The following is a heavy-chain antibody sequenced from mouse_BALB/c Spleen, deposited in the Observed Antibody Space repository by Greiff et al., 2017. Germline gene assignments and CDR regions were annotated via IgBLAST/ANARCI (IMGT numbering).Heavy chain of an antibody. V-gene: IGHV1S81*02. CDR3: ASGGILDY. CDR2: INPSNGRT. J-gene: IGHJ2*01. CDR1: GYTFTSYW. Sequence: QVQLQQPGAELVKPGASVKLSCKASGYTFTSYWMHWVKQRPGQGLEWIGEINPSNGRTNYNEKFKSKATLTVDKSSSTAYMQLSSLTSEDSAVYYCASGGILDYWGKAPLSQSPQ.